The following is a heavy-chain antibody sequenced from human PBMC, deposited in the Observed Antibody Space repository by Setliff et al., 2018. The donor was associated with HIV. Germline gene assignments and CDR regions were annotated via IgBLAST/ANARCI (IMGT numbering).Heavy chain of an antibody. CDR1: GYSISSGYY. Sequence: SETLSLTCAVSGYSISSGYYWGWIRQPPGKGLEWIGSLYYSGTTYYNPSLKSRVTISVDTSKNQFSLKLSSVTAADTAVYYCARGGRSLAAQTWFDPWGQGTLVTVSS. CDR3: ARGGRSLAAQTWFDP. CDR2: LYYSGTT. V-gene: IGHV4-38-2*01. D-gene: IGHD6-6*01. J-gene: IGHJ5*02.